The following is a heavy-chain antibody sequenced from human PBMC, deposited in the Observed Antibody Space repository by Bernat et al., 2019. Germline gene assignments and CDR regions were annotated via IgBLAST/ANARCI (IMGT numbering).Heavy chain of an antibody. Sequence: QVQLVQSGAEVKKPGASVKVSCKASGYTFTSYDINWVRQATGQGLEWMGWMNPNSGNTGYAQKFQGRVTMTRNTSISTAYMELSSLRSEDTAVYYCARARRNVVVVAATDGEAYYVDYWGQRTLVNVS. D-gene: IGHD2-15*01. V-gene: IGHV1-8*01. CDR3: ARARRNVVVVAATDGEAYYVDY. CDR2: MNPNSGNT. J-gene: IGHJ4*02. CDR1: GYTFTSYD.